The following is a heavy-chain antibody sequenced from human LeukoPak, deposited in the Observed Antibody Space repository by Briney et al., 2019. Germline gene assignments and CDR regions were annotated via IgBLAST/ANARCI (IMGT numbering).Heavy chain of an antibody. V-gene: IGHV4-39*01. J-gene: IGHJ3*02. Sequence: SETLSLTCTVSGGSISSSSYYWGWIRQPPGKGLEWIGSIYYSGSTYYNPSLKSRATISVDTSKNQFSLKLSSVTAADTAVYYCARRWLQLVGAFDIWGQGTMVTVSS. D-gene: IGHD5-24*01. CDR1: GGSISSSSYY. CDR2: IYYSGST. CDR3: ARRWLQLVGAFDI.